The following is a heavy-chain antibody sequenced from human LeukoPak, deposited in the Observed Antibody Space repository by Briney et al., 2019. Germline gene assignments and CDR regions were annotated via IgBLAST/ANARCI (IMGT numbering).Heavy chain of an antibody. D-gene: IGHD2-21*01. CDR1: GGSINSYY. V-gene: IGHV4-59*08. CDR2: IDDSGNT. CDR3: ARHLAARLGGARFSDY. J-gene: IGHJ4*01. Sequence: PSETLHPTCIVSGGSINSYYWSWIRQPPGKGLEWIAYIDDSGNTNYNPSLKSRVTISVDTSRNEFFLKVNYVTAADTAVYYCARHLAARLGGARFSDYWGDGAVGTASS.